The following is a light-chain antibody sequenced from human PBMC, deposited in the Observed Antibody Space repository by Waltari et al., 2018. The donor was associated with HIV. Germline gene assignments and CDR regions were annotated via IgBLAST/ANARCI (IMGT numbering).Light chain of an antibody. CDR1: RSDVGGYNA. CDR3: SSYTSSDTVV. CDR2: EVS. Sequence: QSALTQPASVSGSPGQSISISCTGPRSDVGGYNAVSWYQQHPAKAPKLVILEVSNRPSGVSNRFSGSKSGNRASLTISGLQAEDEAYYYCSSYTSSDTVVFGGGTKVTVL. J-gene: IGLJ2*01. V-gene: IGLV2-14*01.